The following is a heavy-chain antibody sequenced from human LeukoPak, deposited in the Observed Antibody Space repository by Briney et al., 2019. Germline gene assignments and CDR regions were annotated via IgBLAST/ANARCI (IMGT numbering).Heavy chain of an antibody. Sequence: GGSLRLSCAASGFTFSSYAMSWVRQAPGKGLEWVSAISGSGGSTYYADSVEGRFTISRDNSKNTLYLQMNSLRAEDTAVYYCAKGGLYYYDSSGYLDYWGQGTLVTVSS. V-gene: IGHV3-23*01. CDR1: GFTFSSYA. D-gene: IGHD3-22*01. CDR3: AKGGLYYYDSSGYLDY. CDR2: ISGSGGST. J-gene: IGHJ4*02.